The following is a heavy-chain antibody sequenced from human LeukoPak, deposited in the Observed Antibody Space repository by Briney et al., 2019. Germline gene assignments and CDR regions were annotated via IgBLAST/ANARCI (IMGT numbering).Heavy chain of an antibody. Sequence: GSSVKVSCKASVYTFTGYYMQWVRQAPAQGVEWLGWINPTSGGTNYTQTFQGRVTMTRDTSTSPAFLELSRLRSDDTAGYYFALRGYNTFTDYWGQGTLVTVSS. CDR2: INPTSGGT. CDR3: ALRGYNTFTDY. D-gene: IGHD5-18*01. J-gene: IGHJ4*02. V-gene: IGHV1-2*02. CDR1: VYTFTGYY.